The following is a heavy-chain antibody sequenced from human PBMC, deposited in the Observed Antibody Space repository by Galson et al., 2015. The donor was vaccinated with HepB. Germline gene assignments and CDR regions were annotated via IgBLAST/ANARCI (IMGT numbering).Heavy chain of an antibody. Sequence: SLRLSCAASGFTFSGYWMTWVRQAPGKGLEWVALIKSDGSDKYYVDSVKGRFTISRDNAENSLHLQMDSLRVEDTAVYYCTRESGWSFDYWGQGTLVTVSS. J-gene: IGHJ4*02. CDR3: TRESGWSFDY. CDR1: GFTFSGYW. V-gene: IGHV3-7*01. D-gene: IGHD6-19*01. CDR2: IKSDGSDK.